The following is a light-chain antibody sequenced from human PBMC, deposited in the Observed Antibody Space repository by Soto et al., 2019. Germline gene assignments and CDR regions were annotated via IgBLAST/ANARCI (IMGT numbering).Light chain of an antibody. J-gene: IGLJ3*02. V-gene: IGLV1-40*01. Sequence: QSVLTQPPSVSGSPGQRVTISCSGSSSNIGAGDEVHWYQQPPGTAPRLLIYNHNYRPSGVPGRFSGSKSSNSASLAITGLQAEDEAEYDCQSYANSRGGPLVFGGGTKLTVL. CDR3: QSYANSRGGPLV. CDR2: NHN. CDR1: SSNIGAGDE.